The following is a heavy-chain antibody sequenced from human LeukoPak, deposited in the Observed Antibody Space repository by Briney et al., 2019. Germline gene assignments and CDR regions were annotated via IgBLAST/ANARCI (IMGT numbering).Heavy chain of an antibody. Sequence: GGSLRLSCAASGFTFSSYEMNWVRQAPGKGLEWVSYIDSSGSTIHYADSVKGRFTISGDNAKNSLYLQMNSLRAEDTAVYYCARTKEMATISYFDSWGQGTLVTVSS. J-gene: IGHJ4*02. V-gene: IGHV3-48*03. CDR3: ARTKEMATISYFDS. CDR1: GFTFSSYE. CDR2: IDSSGSTI. D-gene: IGHD5-24*01.